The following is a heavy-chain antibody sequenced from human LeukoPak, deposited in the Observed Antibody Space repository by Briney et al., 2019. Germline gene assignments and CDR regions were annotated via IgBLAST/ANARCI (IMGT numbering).Heavy chain of an antibody. CDR1: GGSISSYY. CDR3: ARAPIVVVPAAGTYYYYYMDV. Sequence: SETLSLTCTVSGGSISSYYWSWIRQPAGKGLEWIGRIYTSGSTNYNPSLKSRVTMSVDTSKNQFSLKLSSVTAADTAVYYCARAPIVVVPAAGTYYYYYMDVWAKGPRSPSP. V-gene: IGHV4-4*07. J-gene: IGHJ6*03. D-gene: IGHD2-2*01. CDR2: IYTSGST.